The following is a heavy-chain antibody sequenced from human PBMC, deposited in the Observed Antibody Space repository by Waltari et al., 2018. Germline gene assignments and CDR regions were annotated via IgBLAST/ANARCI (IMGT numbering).Heavy chain of an antibody. J-gene: IGHJ4*02. CDR3: ARLAAAHLDY. CDR2: IYYSGST. Sequence: QLQLQESGPGLVKPSETLSLTCTVSGGSISSSSYYLGWIRQPPGKGLEWIGSIYYSGSTYNNPPLKSRCTISVDTSKNQFSLKLSSVTAADTAVYYCARLAAAHLDYWGQGTLVTVSS. D-gene: IGHD6-6*01. V-gene: IGHV4-39*01. CDR1: GGSISSSSYY.